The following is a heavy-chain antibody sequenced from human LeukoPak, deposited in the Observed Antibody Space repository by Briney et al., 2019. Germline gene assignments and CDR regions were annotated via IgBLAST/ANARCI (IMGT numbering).Heavy chain of an antibody. CDR1: GGSISSGDYH. CDR3: ARVETAVVPYYFDY. D-gene: IGHD5-18*01. J-gene: IGHJ4*02. Sequence: SQTLSLTCTVSGGSISSGDYHWSWIRQPPGKGLEWVGHIYYSGSTYYNPSLKSRITISIDTSENQFSLRLSSVTAADTAVYYCARVETAVVPYYFDYWGQGALVTVSS. V-gene: IGHV4-30-4*01. CDR2: IYYSGST.